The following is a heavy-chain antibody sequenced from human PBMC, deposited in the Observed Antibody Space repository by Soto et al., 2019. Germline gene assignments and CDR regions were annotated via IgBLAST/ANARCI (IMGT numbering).Heavy chain of an antibody. CDR3: ARRRGVVEDGFDF. CDR1: GGSIRSSSSY. D-gene: IGHD3-3*01. Sequence: ASETLSLTCPVSGGSIRSSSSYWDWIRQPPGKGLDWIGSIYYSGSTYYNPSLKSRVIISIDKSKNQFSLNVNSVTATDTAVYYCARRRGVVEDGFDFWGQGTTVTVSS. V-gene: IGHV4-39*01. CDR2: IYYSGST. J-gene: IGHJ6*02.